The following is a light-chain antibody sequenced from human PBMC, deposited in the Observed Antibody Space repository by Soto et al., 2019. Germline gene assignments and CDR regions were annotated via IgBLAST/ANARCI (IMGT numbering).Light chain of an antibody. CDR2: DAS. Sequence: EIVLTQSPATLSLSPGERATLSCRASQSVSSYLAWYQQKPGQAPRLLIYDASNRATGIPARFXXXXXXXXXXXXXSSLEPEDFAVYYCQQRGNWPPAYTFGQGTKLEIK. CDR3: QQRGNWPPAYT. V-gene: IGKV3-11*01. J-gene: IGKJ2*01. CDR1: QSVSSY.